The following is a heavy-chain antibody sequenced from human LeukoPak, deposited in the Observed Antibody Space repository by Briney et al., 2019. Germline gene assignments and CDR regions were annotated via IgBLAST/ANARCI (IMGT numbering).Heavy chain of an antibody. J-gene: IGHJ5*02. CDR3: VRDRDAYSHWFDT. CDR1: GLTFHMYA. Sequence: GGSLRLSCAASGLTFHMYAIYWVRQAPGKGLEWVAGISYDGKKTYYAESVKGRLTISRDNGKNMVYLQMSSLRTEDTAVYSCVRDRDAYSHWFDTWGQGTPVTVSS. V-gene: IGHV3-30*04. CDR2: ISYDGKKT. D-gene: IGHD2-21*01.